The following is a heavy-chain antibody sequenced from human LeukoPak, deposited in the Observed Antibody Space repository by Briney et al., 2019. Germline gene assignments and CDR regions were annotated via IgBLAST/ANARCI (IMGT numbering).Heavy chain of an antibody. CDR1: GYTFTGYY. CDR2: INPNSGGT. CDR3: ARVAPGIEQNYYGSGSYDY. J-gene: IGHJ4*02. D-gene: IGHD3-10*01. Sequence: ASVKVSCKASGYTFTGYYMHWVRQAPGQGIEWMGWINPNSGGTNYAQKFQGRVTMTRDTSISTAYMELSRLRSDDTAVYYCARVAPGIEQNYYGSGSYDYWGQGTLVTVSS. V-gene: IGHV1-2*02.